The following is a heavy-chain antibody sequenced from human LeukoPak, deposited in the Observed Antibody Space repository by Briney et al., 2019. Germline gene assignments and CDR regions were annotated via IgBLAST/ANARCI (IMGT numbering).Heavy chain of an antibody. D-gene: IGHD3-16*01. Sequence: PGGSLRLSCAASGFTFSSYGMHWVRQAPGKGLEWVAVISYDVGKKYYADSVKGRFTISRDNSKNTLYLQMNSLRAEDTAVYYCAKDDAWGRYSHGGQGTLVTVSS. CDR2: ISYDVGKK. J-gene: IGHJ1*01. CDR3: AKDDAWGRYSH. CDR1: GFTFSSYG. V-gene: IGHV3-30*18.